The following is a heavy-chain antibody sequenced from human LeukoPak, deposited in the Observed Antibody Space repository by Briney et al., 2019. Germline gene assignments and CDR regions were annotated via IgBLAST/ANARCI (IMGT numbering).Heavy chain of an antibody. CDR3: ARVQQGIAYYYGMDV. V-gene: IGHV3-21*01. J-gene: IGHJ6*02. Sequence: PGGSLRLSCAASGFTFSSYSMNWVRQAPGKGLEWVSSISSSSSYIYYADSAKGRFTISRDNAKNSLYLQMNSLRAEDTAVYYCARVQQGIAYYYGMDVWGQGTTVTVSS. CDR1: GFTFSSYS. CDR2: ISSSSSYI. D-gene: IGHD2-21*01.